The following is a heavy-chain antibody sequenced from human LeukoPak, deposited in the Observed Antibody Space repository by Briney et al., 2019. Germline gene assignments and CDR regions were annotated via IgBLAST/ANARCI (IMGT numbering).Heavy chain of an antibody. CDR3: ATGGIYSSNFDY. J-gene: IGHJ4*02. CDR1: GYTFIRFW. D-gene: IGHD5-18*01. CDR2: IYPGDSET. Sequence: LGESLQISCKGSGYTFIRFWIGWVRQMPGKGLEWMGIIYPGDSETRYSPSFQGQVTISVDKSISTAYLQWSSLKASDTAVYYCATGGIYSSNFDYWGQGTLVTVSS. V-gene: IGHV5-51*01.